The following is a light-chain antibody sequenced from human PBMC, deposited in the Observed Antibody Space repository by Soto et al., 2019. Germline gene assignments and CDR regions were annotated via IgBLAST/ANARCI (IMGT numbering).Light chain of an antibody. J-gene: IGKJ3*01. V-gene: IGKV3-20*01. CDR2: GTS. CDR1: ERVSISY. CDR3: QQYGYSVFN. Sequence: EIVLTQSPGTLSLSPGERATLSCRASERVSISYLSWYQQKPGQAPRLLIYGTSGRATGIPDRFSGSGSGTDFTLTISRLEPEDCAVYYCQQYGYSVFNFGRGTKVDIK.